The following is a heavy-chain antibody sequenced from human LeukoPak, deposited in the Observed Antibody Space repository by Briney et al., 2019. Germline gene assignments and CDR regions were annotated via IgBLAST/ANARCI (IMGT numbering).Heavy chain of an antibody. D-gene: IGHD3-22*01. V-gene: IGHV1-8*02. CDR2: INPNSGNT. J-gene: IGHJ5*02. Sequence: ASVKVSCKASGYTFTGYYMHWVRQAPGQGLEWMGWINPNSGNTGYAQKFQGRVTMTRNTSISTAYMELSSLRSEDTAVYYCAKELVVIAGSYDNSGYHLWGQGTLVTVSS. CDR1: GYTFTGYY. CDR3: AKELVVIAGSYDNSGYHL.